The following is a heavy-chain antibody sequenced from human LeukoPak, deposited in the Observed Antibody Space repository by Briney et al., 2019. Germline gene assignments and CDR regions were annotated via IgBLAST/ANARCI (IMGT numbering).Heavy chain of an antibody. D-gene: IGHD3-22*01. J-gene: IGHJ4*02. CDR2: ISGSGGST. V-gene: IGHV3-23*01. CDR3: AKRHYYDNRGYYWYYFDN. CDR1: GFAFTSYA. Sequence: GGSLRLSCAASGFAFTSYAMSWVRQAPGKGLEWVSAISGSGGSTYYADSVKGRFTISRDNSKNTLYLQMNSLRAEDTAVYYCAKRHYYDNRGYYWYYFDNWGQGTLVTVSS.